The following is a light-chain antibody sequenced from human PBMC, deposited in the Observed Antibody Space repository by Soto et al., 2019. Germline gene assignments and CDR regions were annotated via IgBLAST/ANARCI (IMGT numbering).Light chain of an antibody. J-gene: IGLJ2*01. CDR1: SSDVGAFDF. CDR2: DVS. V-gene: IGLV2-14*01. Sequence: QSALTQPASVSGSPGQSITISCTGTSSDVGAFDFVSWYQQYPGKAPKLMIYDVSNRPSGVSNRFSGSKSGNTASLTISGLQAEDEADYSCSSYTSSSTLVVFGGGTKLTVL. CDR3: SSYTSSSTLVV.